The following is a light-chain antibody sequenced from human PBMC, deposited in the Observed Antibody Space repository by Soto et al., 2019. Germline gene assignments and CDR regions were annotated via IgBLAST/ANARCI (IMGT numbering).Light chain of an antibody. CDR1: QSVSGW. Sequence: DIHMTQSPSTLSASVLDAGTFGFLASQSVSGWLAWYQQKPGEAPKLLIYDASALPRGVPSRFSGSGSGTKFTLTIASLQPDDFATYYCQQYETFSGTFGPGTKVDNK. CDR3: QQYETFSGT. CDR2: DAS. V-gene: IGKV1-5*01. J-gene: IGKJ1*01.